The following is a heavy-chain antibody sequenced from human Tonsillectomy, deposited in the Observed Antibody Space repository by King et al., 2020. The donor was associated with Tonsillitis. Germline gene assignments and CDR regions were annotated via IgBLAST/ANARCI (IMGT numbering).Heavy chain of an antibody. CDR2: INPNSGGT. Sequence: VQLVESGAEGKKPGASVKVSCKASGYTFTGYYMHWVRQAPGQGLEWMGWINPNSGGTNNAQKFQGRVTLTRDTSISRAYMERGRLRSDETAVYYCARGGQVPGQLVPRLYGWGQGTLVTVSS. CDR1: GYTFTGYY. V-gene: IGHV1-2*02. J-gene: IGHJ4*02. CDR3: ARGGQVPGQLVPRLYG. D-gene: IGHD6-6*01.